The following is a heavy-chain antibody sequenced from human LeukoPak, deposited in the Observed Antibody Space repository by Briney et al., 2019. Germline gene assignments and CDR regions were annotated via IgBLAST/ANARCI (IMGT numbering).Heavy chain of an antibody. CDR2: ISPSGRGA. V-gene: IGHV1-2*02. J-gene: IGHJ4*02. Sequence: ASVKVSCKASGYTFTDYYIQWVRQAPGQGLESMGWISPSGRGANSAQKFQGRVTMTRDTSISTAYMELSRLTSDDTAVYYCASQAASGYYFEYWGQGSLVTVSS. CDR3: ASQAASGYYFEY. D-gene: IGHD3-9*01. CDR1: GYTFTDYY.